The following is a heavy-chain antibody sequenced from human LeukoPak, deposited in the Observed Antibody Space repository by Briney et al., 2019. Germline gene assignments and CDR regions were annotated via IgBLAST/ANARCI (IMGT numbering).Heavy chain of an antibody. CDR1: GSTFSDYY. V-gene: IGHV3-11*04. CDR2: ISSSGSTI. J-gene: IGHJ1*01. CDR3: ARSYYYDSSGYYTFQH. Sequence: GGSLRLSCAASGSTFSDYYMSWIRQAPGKGLEWVSYISSSGSTIYYADSVKGRFTISRDNSKNTLYLQMNSLRAEDTAVYYCARSYYYDSSGYYTFQHWGQGTLVTVSS. D-gene: IGHD3-22*01.